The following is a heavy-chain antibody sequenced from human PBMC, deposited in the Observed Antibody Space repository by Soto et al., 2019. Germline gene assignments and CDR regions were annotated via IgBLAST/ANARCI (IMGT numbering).Heavy chain of an antibody. J-gene: IGHJ4*02. CDR1: GFTFSSYG. CDR3: AKDDAPAAPSTLDN. Sequence: GGSLRLSCAASGFTFSSYGMHWVRQAPGKGLEWVAIISYDGSNKYYADSVKGRFTISRDNSKNTLYLQMNSLRGEDTAVYYCAKDDAPAAPSTLDNWGRGTLVTVSS. D-gene: IGHD2-2*01. CDR2: ISYDGSNK. V-gene: IGHV3-33*05.